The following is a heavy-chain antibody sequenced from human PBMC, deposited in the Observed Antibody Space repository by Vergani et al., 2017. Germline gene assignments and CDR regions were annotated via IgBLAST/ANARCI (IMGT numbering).Heavy chain of an antibody. CDR3: ARHTTVGWVVKLGWIDP. V-gene: IGHV4-39*01. CDR2: IYYSGST. D-gene: IGHD4-23*01. Sequence: QLQLQESGPGLVKPPATLSLTCSVSGASTISSNYYWGWIRHPPGKGLEWIASIYYSGSTNYNPSLKGRVTISVDTSKNQFSLKLGSVTAADTAVYFCARHTTVGWVVKLGWIDPWGQGILVTVSS. CDR1: GASTISSNYY. J-gene: IGHJ5*02.